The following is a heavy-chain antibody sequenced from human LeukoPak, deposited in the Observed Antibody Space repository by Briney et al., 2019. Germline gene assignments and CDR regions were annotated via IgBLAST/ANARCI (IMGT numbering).Heavy chain of an antibody. D-gene: IGHD3-10*01. CDR2: IDPEGDTK. J-gene: IGHJ4*02. V-gene: IGHV3-7*01. CDR1: GLTFSSYW. Sequence: GGSLRLSCAVSGLTFSSYWMTWVRQAPGKGLEWVATIDPEGDTKYYMDSAKGRFTISRDNGKSSLHLQVTSLRVEDTAVYYCATRGELSWFGALRYWGQGALVTVSS. CDR3: ATRGELSWFGALRY.